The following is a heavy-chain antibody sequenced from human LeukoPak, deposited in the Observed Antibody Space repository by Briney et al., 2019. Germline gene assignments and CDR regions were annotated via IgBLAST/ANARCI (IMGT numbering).Heavy chain of an antibody. CDR3: ARDSGYCSSTGCYVHYFDY. Sequence: GGSLRLSCAASGFTFSTYGMHWVRQAPGKGLEWVTFIRYDGNNKYYADSVKGRFTVSRDNAKNSLYLQMNSLRAEDTAVYYCARDSGYCSSTGCYVHYFDYWGQGTLVTVSS. J-gene: IGHJ4*02. CDR2: IRYDGNNK. D-gene: IGHD2-2*01. CDR1: GFTFSTYG. V-gene: IGHV3-30*02.